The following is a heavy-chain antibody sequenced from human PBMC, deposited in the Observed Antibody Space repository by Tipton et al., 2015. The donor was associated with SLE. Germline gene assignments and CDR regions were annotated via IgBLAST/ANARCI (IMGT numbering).Heavy chain of an antibody. V-gene: IGHV4-34*01. Sequence: TLSLTCAVYGGSFSGYYWSWICQPPGKGLEWIGEINHSGSTNYNPSLKSRVTISVDTSKNQFSLKLSSVTAADTAVYYCAGGSLTGDFDYWGQGTLVTVSS. CDR1: GGSFSGYY. CDR3: AGGSLTGDFDY. J-gene: IGHJ4*02. D-gene: IGHD7-27*01. CDR2: INHSGST.